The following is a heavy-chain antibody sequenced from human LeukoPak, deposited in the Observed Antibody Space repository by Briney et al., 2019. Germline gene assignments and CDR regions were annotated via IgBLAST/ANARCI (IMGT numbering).Heavy chain of an antibody. CDR1: GGSISGHY. D-gene: IGHD3-22*01. CDR2: INHSGST. J-gene: IGHJ3*02. Sequence: SETLSLTCDVYGGSISGHYWSWIRQPPGKGLEWIGEINHSGSTNYNPSLKSRVTISVDTSKNQFSLTLSSVTAADTAVYYCARDRPNVDSSGYYSRHDAFDIWGQGTMVTVSS. CDR3: ARDRPNVDSSGYYSRHDAFDI. V-gene: IGHV4-34*01.